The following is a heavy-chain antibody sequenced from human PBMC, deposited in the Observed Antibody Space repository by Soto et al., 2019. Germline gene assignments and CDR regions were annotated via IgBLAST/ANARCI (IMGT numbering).Heavy chain of an antibody. Sequence: ASVKVSCKXSGYTFTNYGFTWVRQAPGQGLEWMGWISAYNGNANYGQNFQGRVTMTTDTATSTAHMELRSLRYDDTAIYYCARGSRFDWFDPWGQGTLVTVSS. CDR1: GYTFTNYG. V-gene: IGHV1-18*04. CDR2: ISAYNGNA. J-gene: IGHJ5*02. CDR3: ARGSRFDWFDP. D-gene: IGHD3-3*01.